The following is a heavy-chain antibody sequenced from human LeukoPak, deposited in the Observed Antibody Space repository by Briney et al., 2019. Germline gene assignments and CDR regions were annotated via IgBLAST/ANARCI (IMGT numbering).Heavy chain of an antibody. V-gene: IGHV4-30-4*01. J-gene: IGHJ5*02. D-gene: IGHD2-2*02. CDR2: TYHSETT. Sequence: PSETLSLTCTVSGGSISSGDYYWSWIRQPPGKGLEWIGYTYHSETTYYNPSLKSRVTMSVDTSKNQFSLKLSSVTAADTAVYYCARATIVPAAINWFDPWGQGTLVTVSS. CDR3: ARATIVPAAINWFDP. CDR1: GGSISSGDYY.